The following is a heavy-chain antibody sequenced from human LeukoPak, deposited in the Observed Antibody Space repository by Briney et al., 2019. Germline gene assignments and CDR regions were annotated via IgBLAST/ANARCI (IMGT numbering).Heavy chain of an antibody. CDR1: GGSISSYY. CDR2: IHYTGST. V-gene: IGHV4-59*12. Sequence: SETLSLTCTVSGGSISSYYWSWIRQSPGKGLECIGYIHYTGSTYYNPSLKSRVTISVDTSKNQFSLKLSSVTAADTAVYYCARENASIRLGRWFDPWGQGTLVTVSS. J-gene: IGHJ5*02. D-gene: IGHD5-12*01. CDR3: ARENASIRLGRWFDP.